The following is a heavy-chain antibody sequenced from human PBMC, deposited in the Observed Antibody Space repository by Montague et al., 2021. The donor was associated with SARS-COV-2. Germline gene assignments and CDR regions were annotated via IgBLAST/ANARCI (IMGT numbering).Heavy chain of an antibody. D-gene: IGHD2-15*01. CDR3: AKEMGHGRPFDY. Sequence: SLRLSCAASGFTSGFIFRKVAMSWVRQAPGKGLEWVSAIGGSGDTYYADSVKGRFAISRDKSKNTPYLQMNSLRADDTAVYYCAKEMGHGRPFDYWGQGALVTVSS. J-gene: IGHJ4*02. V-gene: IGHV3-23*01. CDR1: GFTSGFIFRKVA. CDR2: IGGSGDT.